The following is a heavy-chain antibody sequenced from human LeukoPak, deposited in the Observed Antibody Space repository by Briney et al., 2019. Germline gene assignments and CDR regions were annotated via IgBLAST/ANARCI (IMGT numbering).Heavy chain of an antibody. CDR3: TRDHCRGDNCPSFDY. D-gene: IGHD2-15*01. CDR2: IGAYNGDT. Sequence: ASVKVSCKPSGYTFTSFGISWVRQAPGQGLEWMGWIGAYNGDTNYAQKFQGRVTMTTDTSTSTASMDLRSLRSDDTAVYYCTRDHCRGDNCPSFDYWGQGTLVTVSS. CDR1: GYTFTSFG. V-gene: IGHV1-18*04. J-gene: IGHJ4*02.